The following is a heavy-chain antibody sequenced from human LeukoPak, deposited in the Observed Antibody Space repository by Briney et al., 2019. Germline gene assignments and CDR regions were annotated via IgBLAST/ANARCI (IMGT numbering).Heavy chain of an antibody. D-gene: IGHD2-8*01. CDR2: IWFDGSNS. CDR3: AKVMGERFGNGAFDI. CDR1: GFTFSSYG. J-gene: IGHJ3*02. V-gene: IGHV3-33*06. Sequence: GGSLRLSCAASGFTFSSYGMHWVRQAPGKGLEWVAVIWFDGSNSYYADSVKGRFTISRDNSKNTLSLQVNSLRAEDTAVYYCAKVMGERFGNGAFDIWGQGTMVTVSS.